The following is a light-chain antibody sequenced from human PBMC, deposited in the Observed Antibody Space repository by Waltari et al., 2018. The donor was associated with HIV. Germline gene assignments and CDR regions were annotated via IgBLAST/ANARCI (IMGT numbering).Light chain of an antibody. J-gene: IGLJ1*01. CDR1: SSDVGGCNY. Sequence: QSALTQPRSVSGSPGQSVPISCSGTSSDVGGCNYVSWYQQHPGKAPTLMISDVSRRPSGVPDRFSGSKSGNTASLTISGLQAEDEADYYCCSYAGSYTLYVFGTGTKVTVL. V-gene: IGLV2-11*01. CDR2: DVS. CDR3: CSYAGSYTLYV.